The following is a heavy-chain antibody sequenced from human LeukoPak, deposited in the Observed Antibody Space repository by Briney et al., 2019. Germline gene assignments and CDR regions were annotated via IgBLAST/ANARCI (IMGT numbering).Heavy chain of an antibody. J-gene: IGHJ4*02. Sequence: SETLSLTCTVSGGSISSYYWSWIRQPPGKGLEWIGYIYYSGSTNYNPSLKSRVTISVDTSKNQFSLKLGSVTAADTAVYYCAREDYGDSGFDYWGQGTLVTVSS. CDR2: IYYSGST. CDR1: GGSISSYY. D-gene: IGHD4-17*01. CDR3: AREDYGDSGFDY. V-gene: IGHV4-59*01.